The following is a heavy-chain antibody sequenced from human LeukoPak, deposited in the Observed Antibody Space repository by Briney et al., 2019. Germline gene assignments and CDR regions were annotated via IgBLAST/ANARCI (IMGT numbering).Heavy chain of an antibody. CDR2: IKTDGSAT. CDR3: VRNLPGTGY. CDR1: GFTFSNFW. J-gene: IGHJ4*02. V-gene: IGHV3-7*01. D-gene: IGHD3-9*01. Sequence: GRSLRLSCAASGFTFSNFWISWVRQAPGKGLEWVANIKTDGSATYYADSVKGRFTIFRDNAKNSLYLEINSLRVEDTAVYYCVRNLPGTGYWGQGTLVTVSS.